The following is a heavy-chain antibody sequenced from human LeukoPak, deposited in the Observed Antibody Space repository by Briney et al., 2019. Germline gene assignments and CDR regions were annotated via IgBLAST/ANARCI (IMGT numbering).Heavy chain of an antibody. CDR3: ARLLDNDISGDPDTFDV. CDR2: VSYTGRT. J-gene: IGHJ3*01. Sequence: SETLSLTCTVSGGSLSGHYGSWIRQPPGKRLEWIVYVSYTGRTKYNPSLQSRVTISIDTSKSQFSLKLTSVTSADTAVYSCARLLDNDISGDPDTFDVWGQGTTVIVSS. D-gene: IGHD3-22*01. V-gene: IGHV4-59*11. CDR1: GGSLSGHY.